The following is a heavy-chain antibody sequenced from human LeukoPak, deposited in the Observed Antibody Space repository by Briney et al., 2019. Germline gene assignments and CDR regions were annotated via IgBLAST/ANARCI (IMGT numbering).Heavy chain of an antibody. CDR3: ARHKGWFDP. CDR2: IYYSGST. CDR1: GGSISSYY. V-gene: IGHV4-59*08. Sequence: SETLSLTCTVSGGSISSYYWSWIRQPPGKGLEWIGYIYYSGSTYYNPSLKSRVTISIDTSKNQFSLKLSSVTAADTAVYYCARHKGWFDPWGQGTLVTASS. J-gene: IGHJ5*02.